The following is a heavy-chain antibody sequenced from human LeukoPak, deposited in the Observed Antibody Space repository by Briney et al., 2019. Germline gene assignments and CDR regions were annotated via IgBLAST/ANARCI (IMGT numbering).Heavy chain of an antibody. V-gene: IGHV4-39*07. D-gene: IGHD1-26*01. CDR3: ALGGSYDAGAFDI. CDR2: IYYSGST. J-gene: IGHJ3*02. Sequence: PSETLSLTCTVSGGSISSSSYYWGWIRQPPGKGLEWIGSIYYSGSTYYNPSLKSRVTISVDTSKNQFSLKLSSVTAADTAVYYCALGGSYDAGAFDIWGQGTMVTVSS. CDR1: GGSISSSSYY.